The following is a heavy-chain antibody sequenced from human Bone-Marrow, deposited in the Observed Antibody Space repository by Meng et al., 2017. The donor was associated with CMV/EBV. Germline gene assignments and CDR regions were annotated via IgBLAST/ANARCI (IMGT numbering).Heavy chain of an antibody. V-gene: IGHV3-23*01. J-gene: IGHJ4*02. Sequence: GGSLRLSCAASGFTFSSYAMSWVRQAPGKGLEWVSAISGSGGSTYYADSVKGRFTISRDNSKNTLYLQMNSLRAEDTAVYYCAKRGRSLYNYIVVVPAADGPFDYWGQGKLVTVSS. CDR1: GFTFSSYA. D-gene: IGHD2-2*01. CDR2: ISGSGGST. CDR3: AKRGRSLYNYIVVVPAADGPFDY.